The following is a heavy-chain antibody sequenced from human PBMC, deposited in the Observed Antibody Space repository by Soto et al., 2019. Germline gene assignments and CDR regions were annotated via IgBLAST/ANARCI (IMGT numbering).Heavy chain of an antibody. J-gene: IGHJ4*02. Sequence: SETLSLTCTVSGASINPYYWSWIRQPPGKGLEWIGYIYYTGSTKSNPSLKSRVTMSVDTSKNQFSLKLSSVTAADTAVYYCARPGRLRYFDWLYFDYWGQGTLVTVSS. CDR2: IYYTGST. V-gene: IGHV4-59*08. CDR1: GASINPYY. CDR3: ARPGRLRYFDWLYFDY. D-gene: IGHD3-9*01.